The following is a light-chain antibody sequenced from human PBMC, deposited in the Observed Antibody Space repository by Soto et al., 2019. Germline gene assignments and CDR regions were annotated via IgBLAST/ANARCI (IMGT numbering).Light chain of an antibody. V-gene: IGKV3-11*01. Sequence: IVLTQSPATLSLSPGERATLSCRASQSISTYLAWYQQKPGQAPRLLIYDASNRATDIPARFSGSGSGTDFTLTISSLEPEDFAVYYCQQRSNWPGTFGPGTKVEIK. CDR3: QQRSNWPGT. CDR1: QSISTY. CDR2: DAS. J-gene: IGKJ3*01.